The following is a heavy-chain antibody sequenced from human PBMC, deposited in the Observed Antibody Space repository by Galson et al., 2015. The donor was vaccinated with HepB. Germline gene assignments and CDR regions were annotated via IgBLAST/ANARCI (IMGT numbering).Heavy chain of an antibody. Sequence: SLRLSCAASSFSFTKYVMHWVRQAPGKGLEWVAVVSYDGTNKHYADSVKGRFTISRDNSKNTLYLQMNSLRADDTAMYYCARDVYSSGWYRGGWFDPWGQGTLVTVSS. V-gene: IGHV3-30*04. J-gene: IGHJ5*02. CDR1: SFSFTKYV. D-gene: IGHD6-19*01. CDR3: ARDVYSSGWYRGGWFDP. CDR2: VSYDGTNK.